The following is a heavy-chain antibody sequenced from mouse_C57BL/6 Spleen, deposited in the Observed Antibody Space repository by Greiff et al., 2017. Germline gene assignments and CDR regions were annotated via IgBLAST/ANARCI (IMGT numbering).Heavy chain of an antibody. CDR1: GFTFSSYT. CDR2: ISGGGGNT. V-gene: IGHV5-9*01. CDR3: ARHTYDYDVGAMDY. Sequence: EVKLVESGGGLVKPGGSLKLSCAASGFTFSSYTMSWVRQTPEKRLEWVATISGGGGNTYYPDSVKGRFTISRDNAKNTLYLQMSSLRSEDTALYYCARHTYDYDVGAMDYWGQGTSVTVSS. J-gene: IGHJ4*01. D-gene: IGHD2-4*01.